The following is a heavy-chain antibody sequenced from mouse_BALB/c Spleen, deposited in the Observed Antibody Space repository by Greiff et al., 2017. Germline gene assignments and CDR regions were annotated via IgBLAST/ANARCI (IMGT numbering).Heavy chain of an antibody. CDR1: GFTFSDYY. J-gene: IGHJ4*01. CDR3: ARGYGNYVGYAMDY. V-gene: IGHV5-4*02. CDR2: ISDGGSYT. D-gene: IGHD2-10*02. Sequence: EVQGVESGGGLVKPGGSLKLSCAASGFTFSDYYMYWVRQTPEKRLEWVATISDGGSYTYYPDSVKGRFTISRDNAKNNLYLQMSSLKSEDTAMYYCARGYGNYVGYAMDYGGQGTSVTVSS.